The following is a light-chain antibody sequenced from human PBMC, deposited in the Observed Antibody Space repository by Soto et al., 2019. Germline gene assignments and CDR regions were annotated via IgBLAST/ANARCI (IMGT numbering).Light chain of an antibody. Sequence: EIVLTQSPGILSLSPGERATLSCRASQNVNNNYLAWYQQKPGQAPRLLIYDASIGATGIPARFSGGGSGTDFTLTISSLEPEDFAVYYCQQRSSWGGTFGQGTKVDIK. CDR3: QQRSSWGGT. J-gene: IGKJ1*01. CDR1: QNVNNNY. V-gene: IGKV3D-20*02. CDR2: DAS.